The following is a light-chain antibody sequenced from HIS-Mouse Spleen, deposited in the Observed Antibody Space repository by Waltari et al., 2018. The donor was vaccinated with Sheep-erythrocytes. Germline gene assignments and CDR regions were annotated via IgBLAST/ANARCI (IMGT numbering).Light chain of an antibody. CDR2: AAS. CDR1: QSISSN. CDR3: QQSYSTPQFT. V-gene: IGKV1-39*01. J-gene: IGKJ3*01. Sequence: DIQMTQSPSSLSASVGDRVTITCRASQSISSNLNWYQQKPGNAPKLLIYAASSLQSGVPSRFSGRGSGTDFTLTISSLQPEDFATYYCQQSYSTPQFTFGPGTKVDIK.